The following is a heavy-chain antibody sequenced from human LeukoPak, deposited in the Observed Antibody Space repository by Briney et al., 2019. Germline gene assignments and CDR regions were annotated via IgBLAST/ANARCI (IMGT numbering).Heavy chain of an antibody. CDR1: GGYISNYY. D-gene: IGHD6-13*01. CDR3: ARHPYSSRWFDY. CDR2: VYYSGST. V-gene: IGHV4-59*01. Sequence: PSETLSLTCTVSGGYISNYYWSWIRQPPGKGLEWIGYVYYSGSTSYNPSLKSRVTISVDTSKNQFSLKLSSMTAADTAVYYCARHPYSSRWFDYWGQGTLVTVSS. J-gene: IGHJ4*02.